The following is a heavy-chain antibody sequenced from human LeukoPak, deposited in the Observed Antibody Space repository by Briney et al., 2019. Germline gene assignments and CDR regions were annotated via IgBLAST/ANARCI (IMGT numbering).Heavy chain of an antibody. Sequence: SGTLSLTCAVSGGSISSNWWSWVRQPPGKGLEWIGEIQHSGRTNYNPSLKSRVTISVDKSKNQFSLKLSSVTAADTAVYYCARRDYAAALDYWGKGTLVTVSS. CDR1: GGSISSNW. V-gene: IGHV4-4*02. CDR2: IQHSGRT. CDR3: ARRDYAAALDY. J-gene: IGHJ4*02. D-gene: IGHD6-13*01.